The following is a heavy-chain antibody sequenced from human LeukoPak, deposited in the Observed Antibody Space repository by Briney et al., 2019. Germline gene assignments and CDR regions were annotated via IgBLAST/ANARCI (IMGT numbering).Heavy chain of an antibody. J-gene: IGHJ4*02. CDR3: AKDSCSGGSCDFDY. Sequence: GGSLRLSCAASEFTFSSYGMHWVRQAPGKGLEWVAVISYDGSNKYYADSVKGRFTISRDNSKNTLYLQMNSLRAEDTAVYYCAKDSCSGGSCDFDYWGRGTLVTVSS. V-gene: IGHV3-30*18. D-gene: IGHD2-15*01. CDR2: ISYDGSNK. CDR1: EFTFSSYG.